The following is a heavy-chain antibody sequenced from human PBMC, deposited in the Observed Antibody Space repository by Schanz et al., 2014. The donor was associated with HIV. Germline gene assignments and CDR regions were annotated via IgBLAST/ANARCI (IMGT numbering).Heavy chain of an antibody. D-gene: IGHD2-15*01. CDR2: INSSNGKT. J-gene: IGHJ4*02. V-gene: IGHV1-18*01. CDR3: ARNPYQLLPFDS. CDR1: GYTFINYG. Sequence: VQLVQSGAEVKKPGASVKVSCKASGYTFINYGITWVRQAPGQGLEWMGWINSSNGKTYYAQKFRGRVTMTRDTSINTASMEVSRLRSDDTAVYFCARNPYQLLPFDSWGQGTLVTVSS.